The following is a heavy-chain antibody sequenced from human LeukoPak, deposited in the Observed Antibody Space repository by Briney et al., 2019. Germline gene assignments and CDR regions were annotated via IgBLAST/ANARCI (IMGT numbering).Heavy chain of an antibody. CDR1: GISFSTSW. V-gene: IGHV3-7*01. Sequence: PGGSLRLSCAASGISFSTSWMNWVRQAPGKGLEWVATINQDGGEKNYVDSVKGRFTISRDNAKNSLYLQMNSLRTEDTAVYYCARGVGATLHPYYYYYYYMDVWGKGTTVTVSS. J-gene: IGHJ6*03. D-gene: IGHD1-26*01. CDR2: INQDGGEK. CDR3: ARGVGATLHPYYYYYYYMDV.